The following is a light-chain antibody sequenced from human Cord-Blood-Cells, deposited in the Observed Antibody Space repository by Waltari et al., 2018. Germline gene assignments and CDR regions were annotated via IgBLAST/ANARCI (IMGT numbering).Light chain of an antibody. V-gene: IGKV1-5*03. J-gene: IGKJ1*01. CDR2: KAS. CDR3: QQYNSYSPWT. CDR1: QSISSW. Sequence: DIQKTQSPSTLSASVGDRVTITCRASQSISSWLAWYQQKPGKAPKLLIYKASMLKSGVPSRFSGIGSGTEFTLTISSLQPDDFATYYCQQYNSYSPWTFGQGTKVEIK.